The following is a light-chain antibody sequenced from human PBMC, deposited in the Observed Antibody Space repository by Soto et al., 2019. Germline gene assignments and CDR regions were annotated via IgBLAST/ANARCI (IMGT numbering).Light chain of an antibody. Sequence: QSVLTQPPSTSGTPGQRVTISCSGSGSNIGSNTVNWFQLLPGTAPKLLISTNNQRPSGVPDRFSGSKSGTSASLAISGLQSEDEADYYCAAWDDSLNGWVFGGGTQLTVL. J-gene: IGLJ3*02. V-gene: IGLV1-44*01. CDR1: GSNIGSNT. CDR2: TNN. CDR3: AAWDDSLNGWV.